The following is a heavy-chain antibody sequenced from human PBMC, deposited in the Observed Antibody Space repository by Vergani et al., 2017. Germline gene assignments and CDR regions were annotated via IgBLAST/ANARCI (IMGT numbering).Heavy chain of an antibody. CDR2: VDPEDGET. V-gene: IGHV1-69-2*01. J-gene: IGHJ6*02. CDR1: GYTFTDHY. CDR3: ATTQSVNTGGKEV. D-gene: IGHD4-17*01. Sequence: EVQLVQSGAEVKKPGATMKISCKVSGYTFTDHYMHWVKQAPGKGLEWMGLVDPEDGETIYAEKFKGRVTIAADTSTDTAHLELSSLRSEDTAGYYCATTQSVNTGGKEVWGQGTTVIVSS.